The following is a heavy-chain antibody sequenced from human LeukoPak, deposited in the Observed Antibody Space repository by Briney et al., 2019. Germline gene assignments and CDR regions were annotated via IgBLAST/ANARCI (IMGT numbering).Heavy chain of an antibody. CDR3: AKGYSYGRFDY. V-gene: IGHV3-7*03. D-gene: IGHD5-18*01. CDR1: GFAFSSYW. Sequence: GGSLRLSCAAAGFAFSSYWMSWVRQAPGKGLEWVANIKQDGSEKYYVDSVKGRFTISRDNAKNSLYLQMNSLRAEDTAVYYCAKGYSYGRFDYWGQGTLVTVSS. J-gene: IGHJ4*02. CDR2: IKQDGSEK.